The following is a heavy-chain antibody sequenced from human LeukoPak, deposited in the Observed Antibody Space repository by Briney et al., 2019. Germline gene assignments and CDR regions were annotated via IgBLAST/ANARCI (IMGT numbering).Heavy chain of an antibody. J-gene: IGHJ4*02. CDR2: IIPIFGTA. CDR3: ARGYRGGRLQLLPHYFDY. D-gene: IGHD1-26*01. CDR1: GGTFSSYA. V-gene: IGHV1-69*13. Sequence: ASVKVSCKASGGTFSSYAISWVRQAPGQGLEWMGGIIPIFGTANYAQKFQGRVTITADESTSTAYMELSSLRSEDTAVYYCARGYRGGRLQLLPHYFDYWGQGTLVTVSS.